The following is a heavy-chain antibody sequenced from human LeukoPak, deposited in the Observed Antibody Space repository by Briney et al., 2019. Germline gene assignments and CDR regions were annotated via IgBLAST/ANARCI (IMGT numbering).Heavy chain of an antibody. CDR2: INRSGST. CDR1: GGTFSDYY. CDR3: AISTIPAYAFDI. Sequence: SETLSLTCAVYGGTFSDYYWSWIRQSPGKGLVWIGEINRSGSTNYNPSLKVRLTHSRDTSKNQFSLNLRSAPAADTSVYYCAISTIPAYAFDIWGQGTMATVSS. V-gene: IGHV4-34*08. J-gene: IGHJ3*02. D-gene: IGHD1-26*01.